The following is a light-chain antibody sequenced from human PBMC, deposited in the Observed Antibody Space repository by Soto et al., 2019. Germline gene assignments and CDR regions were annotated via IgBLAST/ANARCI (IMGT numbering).Light chain of an antibody. CDR2: FNGDGSH. CDR1: SGHSTYA. J-gene: IGLJ2*01. Sequence: QLVLTQSPSASASLGASVRLTCTLSSGHSTYAIAWHQQQPEKGPRYLMKFNGDGSHTKGDGVPDRFSGSRSGAERYLTISNLQSEDEADYYCQTWGADIHVVFGGGTKLTVL. V-gene: IGLV4-69*01. CDR3: QTWGADIHVV.